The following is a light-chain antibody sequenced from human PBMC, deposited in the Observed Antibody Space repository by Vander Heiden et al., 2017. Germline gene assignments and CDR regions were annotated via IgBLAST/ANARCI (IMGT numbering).Light chain of an antibody. Sequence: DIVLTQSPDSLAVSLGERANISCKSVRGILNSATNKNYLDGYQQRPGQPPKLLIYWAATREYGVPDRFSGRGSGTDFTLTSRILQAEDVAVYYWQQYYSTLTFGGGTKVEIK. CDR2: WAA. CDR1: RGILNSATNKNY. CDR3: QQYYSTLT. J-gene: IGKJ4*01. V-gene: IGKV4-1*01.